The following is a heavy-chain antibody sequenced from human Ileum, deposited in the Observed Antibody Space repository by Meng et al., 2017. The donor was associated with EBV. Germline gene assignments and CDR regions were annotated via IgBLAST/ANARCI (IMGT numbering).Heavy chain of an antibody. D-gene: IGHD3-22*01. J-gene: IGHJ4*02. Sequence: HLHQTGPALVNHPTTLSLTCAISGDSVASNSAAWNWIRQSPSRGLEWLGRTYYRSKWYNDYAVSVKSRITINPDTSKSQFSLQLNSVTPEDTAVYYCARDSSSSAYSPFDYWGQGTLVTVSS. CDR3: ARDSSSSAYSPFDY. V-gene: IGHV6-1*02. CDR2: TYYRSKWYN. CDR1: GDSVASNSAA.